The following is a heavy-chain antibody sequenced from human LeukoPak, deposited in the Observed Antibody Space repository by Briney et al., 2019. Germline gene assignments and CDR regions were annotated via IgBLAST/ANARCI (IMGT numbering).Heavy chain of an antibody. D-gene: IGHD5-18*01. J-gene: IGHJ4*02. CDR2: VYTSGST. CDR1: GGSISSSY. CDR3: ARSVDTEMGYYFDY. Sequence: SETLSLTCTVSGGSISSSYWSWIRQPAGKGLEWIGRVYTSGSTNYNPSLNSRGTMSLDTSKNQFSLKVTSVTAADTAVYYCARSVDTEMGYYFDYWGQGTLLTVSS. V-gene: IGHV4-4*07.